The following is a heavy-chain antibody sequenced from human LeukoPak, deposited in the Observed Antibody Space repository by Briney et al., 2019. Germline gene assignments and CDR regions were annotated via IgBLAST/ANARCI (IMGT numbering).Heavy chain of an antibody. CDR2: INSNSGGT. Sequence: ASVKVSCKASGYTFIGHYMHWVRQAPGQGLEWMGWINSNSGGTKYAQKIQGSVIMTRDTSISTAYMELSRLKSDDTAVYYCARGRIHSWSDAFDIWGQGTTVTVSS. CDR1: GYTFIGHY. J-gene: IGHJ3*02. D-gene: IGHD5-18*01. V-gene: IGHV1-2*02. CDR3: ARGRIHSWSDAFDI.